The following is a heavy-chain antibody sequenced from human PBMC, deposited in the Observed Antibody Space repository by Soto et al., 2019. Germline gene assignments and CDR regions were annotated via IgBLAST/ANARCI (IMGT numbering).Heavy chain of an antibody. V-gene: IGHV1-46*03. CDR2: ITPGGGST. Sequence: QVHLVQSGAEVKKPGASVKISCKASGFTFTTFYMHWVRQAPGQGLEWMGMITPGGGSTSYAQKFQGRVTMTRDTSTTTVYIDLSSLRSEDTAVYYCARATYYYGSGSSRFDYWGQGTLVTVSS. D-gene: IGHD3-10*01. CDR1: GFTFTTFY. J-gene: IGHJ4*02. CDR3: ARATYYYGSGSSRFDY.